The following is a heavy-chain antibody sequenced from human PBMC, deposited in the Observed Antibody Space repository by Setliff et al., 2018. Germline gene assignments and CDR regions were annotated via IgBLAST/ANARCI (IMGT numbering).Heavy chain of an antibody. CDR2: ISTYNGKT. CDR3: ARESVVVVTTTNYYYYIDV. D-gene: IGHD2-21*02. Sequence: GASVKVSCKASGYIFTSYGFSWVRQAPGQGLEWMGWISTYNGKTNYAQKFQGRVTITTDESSSTGYMELSSLRSEDTAVYFCARESVVVVTTTNYYYYIDVWGEGTTVTVSS. V-gene: IGHV1-18*01. J-gene: IGHJ6*03. CDR1: GYIFTSYG.